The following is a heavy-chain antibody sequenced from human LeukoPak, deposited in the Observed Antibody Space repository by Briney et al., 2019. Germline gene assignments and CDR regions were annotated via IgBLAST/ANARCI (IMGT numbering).Heavy chain of an antibody. CDR3: ARGTWNRWLQFDY. CDR2: INHSGST. Sequence: ASETLSLTCAVYGGSFSGYYWSWIRQPPGKGLEWIGEINHSGSTDYNPSLKSRVTISVDTSKNQFSLKLSSVTAADTAVYYCARGTWNRWLQFDYWGQGTLVTVSS. D-gene: IGHD5-24*01. CDR1: GGSFSGYY. J-gene: IGHJ4*02. V-gene: IGHV4-34*01.